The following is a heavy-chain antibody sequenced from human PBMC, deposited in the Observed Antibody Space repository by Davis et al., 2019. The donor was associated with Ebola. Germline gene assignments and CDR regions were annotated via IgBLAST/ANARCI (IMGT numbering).Heavy chain of an antibody. CDR1: EYSFSNSW. J-gene: IGHJ4*02. V-gene: IGHV5-10-1*01. CDR2: IDPSDSYT. D-gene: IGHD6-19*01. CDR3: ARLKYSSRPRFDY. Sequence: PGGSLRLSCKGSEYSFSNSWISWVRQMPGKGLEWMGRIDPSDSYTKYSPSFQGHVTISADKSISTVYLQWSSLKASDTAMYYCARLKYSSRPRFDYWGQGTLVTVSS.